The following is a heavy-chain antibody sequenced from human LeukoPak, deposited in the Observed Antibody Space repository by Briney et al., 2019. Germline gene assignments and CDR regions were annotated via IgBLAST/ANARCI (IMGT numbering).Heavy chain of an antibody. CDR3: VRDSAIADAFDI. V-gene: IGHV3-30-3*01. Sequence: PGGSLRLSCAASGFTFSSYAMHWVRQAPGKGLEWVAVISHDGSNKYYADSVKGRFTISRDNSKNTLYLQMNSLRAEDTAVYYCVRDSAIADAFDIWGQGTMVTVSS. D-gene: IGHD1-26*01. J-gene: IGHJ3*02. CDR2: ISHDGSNK. CDR1: GFTFSSYA.